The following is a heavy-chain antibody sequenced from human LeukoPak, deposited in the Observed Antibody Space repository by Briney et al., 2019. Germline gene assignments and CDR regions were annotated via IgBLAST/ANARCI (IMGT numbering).Heavy chain of an antibody. J-gene: IGHJ4*02. CDR2: LYSGGNT. CDR3: ARDRSDGFDY. V-gene: IGHV3-53*01. Sequence: GGSLRLSCAPSGFTFSNYAMSWVRQAPGKGLEWVSVLYSGGNTYYADSVKGRFTISRDNSKNTLYLQMNSLRTEDTAVYYCARDRSDGFDYWGQGTLVTVSS. CDR1: GFTFSNYA.